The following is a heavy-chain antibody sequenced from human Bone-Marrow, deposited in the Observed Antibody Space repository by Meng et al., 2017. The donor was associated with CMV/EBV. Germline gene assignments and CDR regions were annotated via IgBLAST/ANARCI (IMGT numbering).Heavy chain of an antibody. CDR3: ARVTYSSSWYDAFDI. D-gene: IGHD6-13*01. Sequence: GGAISSSNWWSWVRQPPGKGLEWIGEIYHSGSTNYNPSLKSRVTISVDKSKNQFSLKLSSVTAADTAVYYCARVTYSSSWYDAFDIWGQGTMVTVSS. CDR1: GGAISSSNW. J-gene: IGHJ3*02. V-gene: IGHV4-4*02. CDR2: IYHSGST.